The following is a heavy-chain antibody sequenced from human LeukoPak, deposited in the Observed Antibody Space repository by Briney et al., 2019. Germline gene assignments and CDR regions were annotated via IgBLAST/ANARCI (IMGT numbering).Heavy chain of an antibody. J-gene: IGHJ3*02. CDR2: ISGSGGST. CDR1: GFAFSSYS. Sequence: PGGSLRLSCAASGFAFSSYSMNWVRQAPGKGLEWVSAISGSGGSTYYADSVKGRFTISRDNSKNTLYLQMNSLRAEDTAVYYCAKIIVVVVTADDAFDIWGQGTMVTVSS. D-gene: IGHD2-21*02. V-gene: IGHV3-23*01. CDR3: AKIIVVVVTADDAFDI.